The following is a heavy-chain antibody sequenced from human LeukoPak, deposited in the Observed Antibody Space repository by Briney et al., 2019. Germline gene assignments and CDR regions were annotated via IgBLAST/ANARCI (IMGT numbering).Heavy chain of an antibody. CDR1: GYTFTNYG. V-gene: IGHV1-18*01. Sequence: ASVKVSCKASGYTFTNYGFSWVRQPPGQGREWMGWISGYNGNTNYAQKLQDRVTMTTDTSTSTAYMELRSLRSDDTAVYYCARSFGIAVAGTRDYWGQGTLVTVSS. CDR2: ISGYNGNT. CDR3: ARSFGIAVAGTRDY. D-gene: IGHD6-19*01. J-gene: IGHJ4*02.